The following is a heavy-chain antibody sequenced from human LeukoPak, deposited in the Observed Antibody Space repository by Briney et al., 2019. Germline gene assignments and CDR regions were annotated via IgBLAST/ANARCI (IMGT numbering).Heavy chain of an antibody. J-gene: IGHJ4*02. CDR3: ARGSVEMATIGDY. CDR1: GGSISSGDYY. D-gene: IGHD5-24*01. Sequence: PPETLSLTCTVSGGSISSGDYYSSWIRQPPGKGLEWIGYIYYSGSTYYNPSLKSRVTISVDTSKNQFSLKLSSVTAADTAVYYCARGSVEMATIGDYWGQGTLVTVSS. CDR2: IYYSGST. V-gene: IGHV4-30-4*08.